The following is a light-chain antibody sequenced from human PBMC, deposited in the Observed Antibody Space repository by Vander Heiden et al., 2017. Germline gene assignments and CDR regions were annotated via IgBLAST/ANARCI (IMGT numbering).Light chain of an antibody. J-gene: IGKJ2*01. V-gene: IGKV3-15*01. CDR3: QQYNNWPPA. CDR2: GAS. CDR1: QSVSSN. Sequence: EIVMTPSPATLSVSPGERATLSCRASQSVSSNLAWYQQKPGQAPRLLIYGASTRATGSPARFSGSGSGTEFTLTISSLQSEDFAVYYCQQYNNWPPAFGQGTKLEIK.